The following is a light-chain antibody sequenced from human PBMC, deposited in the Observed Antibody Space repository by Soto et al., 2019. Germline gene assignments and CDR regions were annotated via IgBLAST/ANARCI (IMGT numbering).Light chain of an antibody. CDR2: DAS. Sequence: EIVLTQSPGTLSLSPGERASLSCRASQSISSGFLAWYQQKPGQAPRLLIYDASNRATGIPDRFSGSVSGTDFTLTISRLEPEDFAGYYCQHYGSSRTFGQGTKVEIK. V-gene: IGKV3-20*01. CDR3: QHYGSSRT. J-gene: IGKJ1*01. CDR1: QSISSGF.